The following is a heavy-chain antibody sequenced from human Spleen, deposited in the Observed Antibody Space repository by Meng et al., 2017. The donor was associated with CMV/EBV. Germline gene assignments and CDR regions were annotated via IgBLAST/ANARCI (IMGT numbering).Heavy chain of an antibody. J-gene: IGHJ3*02. CDR1: GYIFTNYY. CDR2: IYPGDSDP. CDR3: AYAARGDAFDI. V-gene: IGHV5-51*01. Sequence: GESLKISCKTSGYIFTNYYIAWVRQMPGKGLECMGIIYPGDSDPRYSPSFQGQVTISADKSISTAYLQWSSLKASDTAMYYCAYAARGDAFDIWGQGTMVTVSS. D-gene: IGHD6-6*01.